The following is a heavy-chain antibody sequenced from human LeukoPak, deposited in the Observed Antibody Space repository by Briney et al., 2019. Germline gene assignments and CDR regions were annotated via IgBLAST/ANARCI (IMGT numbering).Heavy chain of an antibody. V-gene: IGHV4-34*01. D-gene: IGHD5-12*01. Sequence: SETLSLTCAVYGGSFSGYYWSWIRPPPGKGLEWIVENNHSGSTNYKPSLKSRVTISVDTSKNQFSLKLSSVTAADTAVYYWARGRGIVATISRYYYYYYMDVWGKGSTVTVSS. CDR2: NNHSGST. CDR3: ARGRGIVATISRYYYYYYMDV. CDR1: GGSFSGYY. J-gene: IGHJ6*03.